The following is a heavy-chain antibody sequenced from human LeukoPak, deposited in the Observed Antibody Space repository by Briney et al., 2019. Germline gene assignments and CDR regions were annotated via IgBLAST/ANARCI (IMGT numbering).Heavy chain of an antibody. CDR3: AKDWEMATILSGIDY. D-gene: IGHD5-24*01. Sequence: GRSLRLSCAASGFTFSSYGMHWVRQAPGKGLEWVAVISYDGSNKYYADSVKGRFTISRDSSKNTLYLQMNSLRAEDTAVYYCAKDWEMATILSGIDYWGQGTLVTVSS. CDR1: GFTFSSYG. J-gene: IGHJ4*02. CDR2: ISYDGSNK. V-gene: IGHV3-30*18.